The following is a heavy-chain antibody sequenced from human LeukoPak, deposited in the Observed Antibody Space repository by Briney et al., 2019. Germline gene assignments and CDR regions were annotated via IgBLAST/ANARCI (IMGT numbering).Heavy chain of an antibody. Sequence: ASVKVSCKASGYTLTGYYIYWVRQAPGQVLEWMGWINPNSGGTNYAQKFQGRVTMTRDTSISTVYMELSRLGSDDTAVYYCARDSYNDYEPDYWGQGTLVTVSS. CDR1: GYTLTGYY. CDR3: ARDSYNDYEPDY. J-gene: IGHJ4*02. V-gene: IGHV1-2*02. D-gene: IGHD4-17*01. CDR2: INPNSGGT.